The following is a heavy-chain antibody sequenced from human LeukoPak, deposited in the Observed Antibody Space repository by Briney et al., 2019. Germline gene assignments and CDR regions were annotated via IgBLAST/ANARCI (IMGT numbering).Heavy chain of an antibody. V-gene: IGHV4-39*02. D-gene: IGHD2-2*03. CDR2: IFYSGKT. Sequence: SETLSLTCSVSNGSMTSDSYFWAWVRQPPGKGLEWIGSIFYSGKTYYSASLKSRVTVSLDTSKKNFSLRLSSVTAADTAVYYCARLWIVATWFDAWGQGALVTVSS. CDR3: ARLWIVATWFDA. CDR1: NGSMTSDSYF. J-gene: IGHJ5*02.